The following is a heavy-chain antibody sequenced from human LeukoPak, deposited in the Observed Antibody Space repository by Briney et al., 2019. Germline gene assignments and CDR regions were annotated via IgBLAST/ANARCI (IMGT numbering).Heavy chain of an antibody. CDR2: ISAYNGNT. Sequence: ASVKVSCKASGYTFTSYGISWVRQAPGQGLEWMGWISAYNGNTNYAQKFQGRVTITADKSTSTAYMGLSSLRSEDTAVYYCARDRITMVRGVTYYYYGMDVWGQGTTVTVSS. CDR3: ARDRITMVRGVTYYYYGMDV. CDR1: GYTFTSYG. D-gene: IGHD3-10*01. J-gene: IGHJ6*02. V-gene: IGHV1-18*01.